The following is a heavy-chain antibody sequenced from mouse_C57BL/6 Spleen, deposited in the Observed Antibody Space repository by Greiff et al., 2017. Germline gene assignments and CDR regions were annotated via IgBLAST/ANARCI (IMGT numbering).Heavy chain of an antibody. Sequence: QVQLQQSGAELVMPGASVKLSCKASGYTFTSYWMHWVKQRPGQGLEWIGEIDPSDSYTNYNQKFKGKSTLTVDKSSSTAYMQLSSLTSEDSAVYYCARPLYGSSYRYFDVWGTGTTVTVSS. J-gene: IGHJ1*03. CDR2: IDPSDSYT. CDR3: ARPLYGSSYRYFDV. V-gene: IGHV1-69*01. D-gene: IGHD1-1*01. CDR1: GYTFTSYW.